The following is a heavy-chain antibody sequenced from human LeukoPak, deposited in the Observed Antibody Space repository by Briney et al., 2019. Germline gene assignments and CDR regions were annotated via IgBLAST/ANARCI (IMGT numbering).Heavy chain of an antibody. V-gene: IGHV1-2*06. Sequence: ASVTVSFKASGYSFTVYYMYWVRQAPGQGSEGMGRINPDSGGTNYAQRFQGRVTISRDTTISTVYMELSRLRSDHTAVYYCARHIAARTPYYFDYWGQGTLVTVSS. J-gene: IGHJ4*02. CDR3: ARHIAARTPYYFDY. CDR1: GYSFTVYY. CDR2: INPDSGGT. D-gene: IGHD6-6*01.